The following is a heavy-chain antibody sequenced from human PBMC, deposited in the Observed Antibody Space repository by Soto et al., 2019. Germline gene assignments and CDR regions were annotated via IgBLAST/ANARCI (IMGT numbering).Heavy chain of an antibody. Sequence: SETLSLTCTVSGGSISSGDYYWSWIRQPPGKGLEWIGYIYYSGTTYYNPSLKSRVTISVDTSKNQFSLKLSSVTAADTAVYYCARALIQLWPHYYYGMDVWGQGTTVTVSS. V-gene: IGHV4-30-4*01. J-gene: IGHJ6*02. CDR3: ARALIQLWPHYYYGMDV. CDR2: IYYSGTT. CDR1: GGSISSGDYY. D-gene: IGHD5-18*01.